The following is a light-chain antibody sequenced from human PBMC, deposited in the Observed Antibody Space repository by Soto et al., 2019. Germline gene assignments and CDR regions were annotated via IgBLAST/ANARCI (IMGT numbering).Light chain of an antibody. CDR2: KAS. CDR3: QQYNSYSRT. V-gene: IGKV1-5*03. J-gene: IGKJ1*01. Sequence: IQMTQSPSTLSASVGDRVTITCRPSQSISSWLAWYQQKPGKAPKLLIYKASSLESGVPSRFSGSGSGTEFTLTISSLQPDDFATYYCQQYNSYSRTFGQGTKVEIK. CDR1: QSISSW.